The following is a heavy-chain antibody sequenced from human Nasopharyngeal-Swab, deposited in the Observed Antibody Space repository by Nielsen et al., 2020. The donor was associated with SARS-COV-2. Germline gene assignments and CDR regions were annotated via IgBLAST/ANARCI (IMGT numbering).Heavy chain of an antibody. Sequence: GGSLRLSCVASGFTFSNYNINWVRQAPGKGLEWVLSIASGGTIYSADSFRGRFSISRDNAKNSVYLQMNSLRVDDTAVYFCSRSEMTTTGDHWGQGTLVTVSS. CDR3: SRSEMTTTGDH. D-gene: IGHD1-1*01. J-gene: IGHJ4*02. CDR2: IASGGTI. CDR1: GFTFSNYN. V-gene: IGHV3-69-1*01.